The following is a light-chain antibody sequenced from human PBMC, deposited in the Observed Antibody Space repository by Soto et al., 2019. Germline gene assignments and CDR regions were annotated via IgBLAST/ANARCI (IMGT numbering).Light chain of an antibody. J-gene: IGKJ5*01. CDR2: GAS. CDR1: QSVSRN. V-gene: IGKV3-15*01. CDR3: QQYSNWPT. Sequence: EIVMTQSPATLSVSPGERSTLSCRASQSVSRNLAWYRQRPGQAPRLLISGASTRATGIAARFSGSGSGTEFTLTISSLQSEDSALYYCQQYSNWPTFGQGTRREIK.